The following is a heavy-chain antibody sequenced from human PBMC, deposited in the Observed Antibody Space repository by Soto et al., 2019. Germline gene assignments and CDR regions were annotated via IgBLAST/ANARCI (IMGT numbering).Heavy chain of an antibody. V-gene: IGHV1-18*01. CDR3: AREFEGQSSSWPFDY. D-gene: IGHD6-13*01. Sequence: QVHLVQSGAEVKKPGASVRVSCRASGYTFPTYGIAWVRQAPGQGLEWMGWISVYNGFTHYAQKFRGRVTVTAETSTSTVYMELRSLTSDDTAVYYCAREFEGQSSSWPFDYWGQGTLVTVSS. CDR1: GYTFPTYG. J-gene: IGHJ4*02. CDR2: ISVYNGFT.